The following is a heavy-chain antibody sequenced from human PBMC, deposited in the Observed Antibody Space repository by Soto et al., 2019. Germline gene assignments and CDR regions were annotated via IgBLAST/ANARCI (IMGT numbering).Heavy chain of an antibody. V-gene: IGHV3-23*01. CDR2: ISASGGNI. J-gene: IGHJ2*01. D-gene: IGHD3-16*01. CDR3: AKVAGGLGYFDL. CDR1: GFIFSDYA. Sequence: GGSLRLSCVASGFIFSDYAMTWIRQAPGKGLEWVATISASGGNIEYTDSLKGRFTISRDNSKKTVYLQINGLTADDTAVHYCAKVAGGLGYFDLWGRGTLVTVSS.